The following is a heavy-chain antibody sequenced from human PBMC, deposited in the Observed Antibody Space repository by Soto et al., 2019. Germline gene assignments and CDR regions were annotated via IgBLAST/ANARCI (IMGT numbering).Heavy chain of an antibody. Sequence: SVKVSGKASGGTFSSYAISWVRQAPGQGLEWMGGIIPIFGTANYAQKFQGRVTITADESTSTAYMELSSLRSEDTAVYYCASPPPSIAARSYYYGMDVWGQGTTVTVSS. CDR3: ASPPPSIAARSYYYGMDV. V-gene: IGHV1-69*13. J-gene: IGHJ6*02. D-gene: IGHD6-6*01. CDR1: GGTFSSYA. CDR2: IIPIFGTA.